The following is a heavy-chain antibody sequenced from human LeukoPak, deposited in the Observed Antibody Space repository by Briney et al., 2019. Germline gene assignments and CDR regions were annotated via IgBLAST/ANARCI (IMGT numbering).Heavy chain of an antibody. Sequence: GGSLRLSCAASGFTFSSYSMNWVRQAPGKGLEWVSAISGSGGSTYYADSVKGRFTISRDNSKNTLYLQMNSLRAEDTAVYYCAKDYGSGSYYNGYYFDYWGQGTLVTVSS. V-gene: IGHV3-23*01. CDR3: AKDYGSGSYYNGYYFDY. D-gene: IGHD3-10*01. J-gene: IGHJ4*02. CDR1: GFTFSSYS. CDR2: ISGSGGST.